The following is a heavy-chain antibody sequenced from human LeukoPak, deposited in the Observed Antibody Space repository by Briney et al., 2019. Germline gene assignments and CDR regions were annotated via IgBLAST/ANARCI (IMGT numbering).Heavy chain of an antibody. Sequence: ASVKVSCKASGYTFTDYYIHWVRQAPGQGLEWMGYINPKIGGTNYAQRFQGRVSMTRDTSITTAYMELRRVTSDDTAVYYCARDSSRRPQIYGIATSFSTDSWGQGTLVTVSS. CDR3: ARDSSRRPQIYGIATSFSTDS. J-gene: IGHJ4*02. CDR1: GYTFTDYY. CDR2: INPKIGGT. D-gene: IGHD3-9*01. V-gene: IGHV1-2*02.